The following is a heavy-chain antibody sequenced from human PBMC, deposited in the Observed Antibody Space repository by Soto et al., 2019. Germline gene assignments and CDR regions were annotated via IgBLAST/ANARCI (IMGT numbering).Heavy chain of an antibody. V-gene: IGHV3-23*01. CDR2: FSGSGGST. CDR1: GFTFSNYA. Sequence: GGSLRLSCAASGFTFSNYAMSWVRQAPGKGLEWVSSFSGSGGSTYYADSVKGRFTISRDNSKNTLYLQMDSLRSEDTAVYFCAKAPYSSGWSYYFDYWGQGTPVTVSS. D-gene: IGHD6-19*01. J-gene: IGHJ4*02. CDR3: AKAPYSSGWSYYFDY.